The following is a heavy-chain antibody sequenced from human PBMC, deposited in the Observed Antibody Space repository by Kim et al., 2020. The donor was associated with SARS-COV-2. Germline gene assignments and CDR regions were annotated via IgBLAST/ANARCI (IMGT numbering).Heavy chain of an antibody. CDR3: ARDPNYDYGDYGGWDWFDP. J-gene: IGHJ5*02. CDR1: GGSISSSSYY. CDR2: IYYSGST. V-gene: IGHV4-39*07. D-gene: IGHD4-17*01. Sequence: SETLSLTCTVSGGSISSSSYYWGWIRQPPGKGLEWIGSIYYSGSTYYNPSLKSRVTISVDTSKNQFSLKLSSVTAADTAVYYCARDPNYDYGDYGGWDWFDPWGQGTLVTVSS.